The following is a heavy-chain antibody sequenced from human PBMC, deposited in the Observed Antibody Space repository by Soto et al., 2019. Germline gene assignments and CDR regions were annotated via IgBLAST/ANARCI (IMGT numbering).Heavy chain of an antibody. J-gene: IGHJ1*01. CDR2: INDGGIT. CDR3: APTPRLLVP. Sequence: QAQIQQSGARLLKPSETLSLTCSVSGGSFTGYFYSWIRLSPGRGLEWIGEINDGGITKYSPSLKSRATMSADKAKKQFSLRLTSVTAADTGVYYCAPTPRLLVPWGQGTPLVVSS. V-gene: IGHV4-34*02. D-gene: IGHD2-8*02. CDR1: GGSFTGYF.